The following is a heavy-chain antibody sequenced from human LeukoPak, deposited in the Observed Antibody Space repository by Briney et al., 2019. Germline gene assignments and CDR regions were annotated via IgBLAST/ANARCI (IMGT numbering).Heavy chain of an antibody. J-gene: IGHJ4*02. D-gene: IGHD2-15*01. V-gene: IGHV3-23*01. CDR1: GFTLSDSA. Sequence: PGGSLRLSCSVSGFTLSDSAMCWVRQAPGKGLDWVSTISSTGSTYDADSVKGRFTISRDTLKNTLYLQMNSLRDDDTAIYYCTKIQYRSGGGAIDSWGQGTVVSVSS. CDR2: ISSTGST. CDR3: TKIQYRSGGGAIDS.